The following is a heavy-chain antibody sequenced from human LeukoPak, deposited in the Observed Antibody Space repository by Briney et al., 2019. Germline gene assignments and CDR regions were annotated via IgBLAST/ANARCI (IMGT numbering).Heavy chain of an antibody. CDR1: GFTFSSYA. J-gene: IGHJ4*02. Sequence: GGSLRLSCAASGFTFSSYAMSWVRQAPGKGLEWVSAISGSGGSTYYADSVKGRFTISRDNSKNTLYLQMNSLRAEDTAVYYCAKEGTIFGVVIGNYWGQGTLVTVSP. CDR2: ISGSGGST. V-gene: IGHV3-23*01. D-gene: IGHD3-3*01. CDR3: AKEGTIFGVVIGNY.